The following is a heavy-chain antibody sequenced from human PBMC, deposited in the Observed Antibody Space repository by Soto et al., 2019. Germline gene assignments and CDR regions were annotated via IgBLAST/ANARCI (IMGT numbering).Heavy chain of an antibody. CDR1: GGSISSGGYY. CDR3: ASHPGYSYGYDYYYYGMDV. D-gene: IGHD5-18*01. Sequence: PSETLSLTCTVSGGSISSGGYYWSWIRQHPGKGLEWIGYIYYSGSTYYNPSLKSRVTISVDTSKNQFSLKLSSVTAADTAVYYCASHPGYSYGYDYYYYGMDVWGQGTTVTV. V-gene: IGHV4-31*03. CDR2: IYYSGST. J-gene: IGHJ6*02.